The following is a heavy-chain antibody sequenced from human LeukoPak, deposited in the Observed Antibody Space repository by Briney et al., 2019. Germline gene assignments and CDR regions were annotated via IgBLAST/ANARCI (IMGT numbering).Heavy chain of an antibody. J-gene: IGHJ4*02. CDR1: GFTFDDYA. D-gene: IGHD3-22*01. CDR2: ISGDGGST. CDR3: AKDEYYYDSSGYGY. Sequence: SGGSLRLSCAASGFTFDDYAMHWVRPATGKGREWGALISGDGGSTYYAHSVKRRFTISRDNSKNSLYLQMNSLRTEDTALYYCAKDEYYYDSSGYGYWGQGTLVTVSS. V-gene: IGHV3-43*02.